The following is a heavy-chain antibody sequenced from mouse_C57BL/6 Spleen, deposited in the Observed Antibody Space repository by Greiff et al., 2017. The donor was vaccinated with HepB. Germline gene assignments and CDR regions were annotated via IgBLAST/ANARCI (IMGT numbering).Heavy chain of an antibody. CDR1: GYSFTGYY. D-gene: IGHD3-2*02. CDR2: INPSTGGT. Sequence: EVQLQQSGPELVKPGASVKIPCKASGYSFTGYYMNWVKQSPEKSLEWIGEINPSTGGTTYNQKFKAKATLTVDKSSSTAYMQLKSLTSEDSAVYYCARLDSSGYLLAYWGQGTLVTVSA. V-gene: IGHV1-42*01. CDR3: ARLDSSGYLLAY. J-gene: IGHJ3*01.